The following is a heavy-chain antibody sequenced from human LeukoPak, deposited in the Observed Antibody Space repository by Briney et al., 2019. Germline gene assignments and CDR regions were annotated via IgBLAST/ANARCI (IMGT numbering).Heavy chain of an antibody. V-gene: IGHV3-33*01. CDR2: IWYDGSNK. Sequence: SGGSLRLSCAASGFTFSSYGMLWVRQAPGKGLEWVAVIWYDGSNKYYADSVKGRFTISRDNSKNTLYLQMNSLRAEDTAVYYCAREGCSSTSCPDIYYMDVWGKGTTVTVSS. CDR1: GFTFSSYG. J-gene: IGHJ6*03. D-gene: IGHD2-2*01. CDR3: AREGCSSTSCPDIYYMDV.